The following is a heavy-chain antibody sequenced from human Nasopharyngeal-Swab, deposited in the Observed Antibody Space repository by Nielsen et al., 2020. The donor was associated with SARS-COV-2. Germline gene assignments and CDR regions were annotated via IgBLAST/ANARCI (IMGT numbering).Heavy chain of an antibody. CDR3: ASDSRY. CDR1: GFTFSDYT. J-gene: IGHJ4*02. CDR2: ISSGGSYM. D-gene: IGHD2-2*01. Sequence: GESLKISCAASGFTFSDYTMNWVRQAPGQGLEWVSSISSGGSYMYYTDSVKGRFTMSRDNAKNSLYLQMNSLRAEDTAVYYCASDSRYWGQGTLVTVSS. V-gene: IGHV3-21*01.